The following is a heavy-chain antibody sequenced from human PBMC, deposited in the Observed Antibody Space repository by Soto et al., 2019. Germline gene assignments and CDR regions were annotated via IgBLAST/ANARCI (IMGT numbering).Heavy chain of an antibody. V-gene: IGHV3-11*01. Sequence: GGSLRLSCAASGFTFSDYYMGWIRQAPGTGLEWISYSSSSGSTIYYADSVKGRFTISRDNAKNSLYLQMNSLRAEDTAVYYCAGIQEVHTAMVLWGQGTLVTVSS. CDR1: GFTFSDYY. CDR2: SSSSGSTI. D-gene: IGHD5-18*01. CDR3: AGIQEVHTAMVL. J-gene: IGHJ4*02.